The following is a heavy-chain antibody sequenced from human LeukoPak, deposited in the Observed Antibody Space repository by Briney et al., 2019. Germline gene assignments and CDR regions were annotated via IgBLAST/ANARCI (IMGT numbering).Heavy chain of an antibody. CDR3: ARGPSGGNNLWVDY. D-gene: IGHD1-20*01. Sequence: GGSLRLSCAASGFTFSSYEMNWVRQAPGKGLEWVSYISSSGSTIYYADSVKGRFTISRDNAKNSLYLQMNSLRAEDTAVYYCARGPSGGNNLWVDYWGQGTLVTVSS. J-gene: IGHJ4*02. V-gene: IGHV3-48*03. CDR1: GFTFSSYE. CDR2: ISSSGSTI.